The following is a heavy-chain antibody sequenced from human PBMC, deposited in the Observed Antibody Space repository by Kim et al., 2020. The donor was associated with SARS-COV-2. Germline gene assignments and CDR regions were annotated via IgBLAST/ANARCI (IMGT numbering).Heavy chain of an antibody. V-gene: IGHV3-23*01. D-gene: IGHD2-2*01. CDR3: ATHCSSTSCYADDAFDI. CDR1: GFTFSSYA. J-gene: IGHJ3*02. Sequence: GGSLRLSCAASGFTFSSYAMSWVRQAPGKGLEWVSAISGSGGSTYYADSVKGRFTISRDNSKNTLYLQMNSLRAEDTAVYYCATHCSSTSCYADDAFDIWGQGTMVTVSS. CDR2: ISGSGGST.